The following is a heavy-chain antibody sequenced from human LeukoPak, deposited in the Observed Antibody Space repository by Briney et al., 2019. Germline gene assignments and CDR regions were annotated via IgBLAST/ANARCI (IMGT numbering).Heavy chain of an antibody. CDR2: IKQDGSEK. CDR3: AQGPGEYSPYYFTY. V-gene: IGHV3-7*03. CDR1: GFTFSSYW. J-gene: IGHJ4*02. Sequence: GGSLRLSCAASGFTFSSYWMSWVRQAPGKGLEWVANIKQDGSEKSYVDSVKGRFTISRDNAKNSLYLQMNGLRAEDTAVYYCAQGPGEYSPYYFTYWGLGTLVSVSS. D-gene: IGHD5-18*01.